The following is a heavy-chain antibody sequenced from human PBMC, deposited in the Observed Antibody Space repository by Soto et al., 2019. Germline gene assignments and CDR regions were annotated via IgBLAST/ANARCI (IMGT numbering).Heavy chain of an antibody. CDR2: IYPGASDI. CDR3: ARFRAPRRQLISMSFHL. V-gene: IGHV5-51*01. D-gene: IGHD6-13*01. Sequence: PGESLKTSCKAAGYDFTNYWIAWVRQTPGRGLEWMGMIYPGASDIRYNPSFRGRVTISADKSITSAFVQWGSLKAATSAIYYCARFRAPRRQLISMSFHLWGLGTLVTVSS. J-gene: IGHJ4*03. CDR1: GYDFTNYW.